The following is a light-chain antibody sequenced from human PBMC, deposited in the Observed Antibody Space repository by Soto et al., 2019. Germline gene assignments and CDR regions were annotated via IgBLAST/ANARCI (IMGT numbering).Light chain of an antibody. CDR2: EVS. CDR1: SSDIGNCNC. V-gene: IGLV2-14*01. J-gene: IGLJ2*01. Sequence: QSALTQPASVSGSPGQSITISCTGTSSDIGNCNCVSWYQQHPGIAPKLMIYEVSNRPSGVSNRFSGSKSGNTASLTISGLQAEDEADYYCSSYTSSSTGVVFGGGTKLTVL. CDR3: SSYTSSSTGVV.